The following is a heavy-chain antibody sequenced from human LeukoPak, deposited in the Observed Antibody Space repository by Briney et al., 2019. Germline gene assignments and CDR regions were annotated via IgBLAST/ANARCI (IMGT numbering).Heavy chain of an antibody. V-gene: IGHV3-11*06. J-gene: IGHJ4*02. CDR2: ISSSSSYT. CDR3: AREMSLSSSGWYRHFDY. Sequence: GGSLRLSCAASGFTFSDYYMSWIRQAPGKGLEWVSYISSSSSYTNYADSVKGRFTISRDNAKNSLYLQMNSLRAEDTAVYYCAREMSLSSSGWYRHFDYWGQGTLVTVSS. D-gene: IGHD6-19*01. CDR1: GFTFSDYY.